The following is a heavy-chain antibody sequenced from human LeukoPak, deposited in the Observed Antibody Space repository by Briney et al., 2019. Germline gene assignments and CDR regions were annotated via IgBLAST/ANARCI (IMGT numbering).Heavy chain of an antibody. D-gene: IGHD5-18*01. CDR2: ISSSSSYI. J-gene: IGHJ4*02. CDR3: ARGVRDTAKVASEYYFDY. V-gene: IGHV3-21*01. Sequence: GGSLRLSCAASGFTFSSYSMNWVRQAPGKGLEWVSSISSSSSYIYYADSVKGRFTISRDNAENSLYLQMNSLRAEDTAVYYCARGVRDTAKVASEYYFDYWGQGTLVTVSS. CDR1: GFTFSSYS.